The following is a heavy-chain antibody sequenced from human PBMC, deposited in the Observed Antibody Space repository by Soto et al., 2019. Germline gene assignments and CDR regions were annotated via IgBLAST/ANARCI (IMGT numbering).Heavy chain of an antibody. Sequence: QVQLVQSGAEVKKPGASVKVSCKASGYTFTSYYMHWVRQAPGQGLELMGIINPSGGSTSYAQKFQGRANMTRGTSTSTVYMELSSLRSEDTAVYYCARVFLALRVGVYVAWFDPWGQGTLVTVSS. V-gene: IGHV1-46*03. CDR2: INPSGGST. CDR3: ARVFLALRVGVYVAWFDP. CDR1: GYTFTSYY. J-gene: IGHJ5*02. D-gene: IGHD2-15*01.